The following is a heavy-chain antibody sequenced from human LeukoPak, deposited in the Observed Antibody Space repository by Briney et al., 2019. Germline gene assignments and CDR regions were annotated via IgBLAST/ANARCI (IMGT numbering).Heavy chain of an antibody. CDR1: GYTFTSYD. D-gene: IGHD5-12*01. CDR3: ARGGWLRPFDY. CDR2: MNPNSGNT. J-gene: IGHJ4*02. V-gene: IGHV1-8*01. Sequence: ASVKVSCKASGYTFTSYDINWVRQAPGQGLEGMGWMNPNSGNTDYAQKFQGRVTMNRNTSISTAYMGLSSLRSEDTAVYYCARGGWLRPFDYWGQGTLVTVSS.